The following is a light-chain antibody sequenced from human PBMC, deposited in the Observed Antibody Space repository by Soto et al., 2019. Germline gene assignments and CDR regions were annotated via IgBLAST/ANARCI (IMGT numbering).Light chain of an antibody. CDR3: QHYGDSSWT. J-gene: IGKJ1*01. V-gene: IGKV3-20*01. Sequence: EIFLSQAIGTLSLSPGERATLSCRADRSGSDTLLTWFQQKPGHAPRHLTYGTSNRAPDIPDRFSGSGSGTDFTLTISRLEPDDFAVYYCQHYGDSSWTFGKGTKVDIK. CDR1: RSGSDTL. CDR2: GTS.